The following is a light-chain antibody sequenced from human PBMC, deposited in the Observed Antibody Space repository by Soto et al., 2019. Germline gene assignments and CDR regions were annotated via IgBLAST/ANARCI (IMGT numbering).Light chain of an antibody. CDR1: QSISSVF. J-gene: IGKJ1*01. Sequence: ETVLTQSPGTLSLSPGERATLSCRASQSISSVFLAWYQQKPGQAPRLLIYGASHRATGIPDRFSGSGSGTDLTLTISRVEPEDFAVYYCQQHGSSPPWTFGQGTKVEIK. CDR3: QQHGSSPPWT. V-gene: IGKV3-20*01. CDR2: GAS.